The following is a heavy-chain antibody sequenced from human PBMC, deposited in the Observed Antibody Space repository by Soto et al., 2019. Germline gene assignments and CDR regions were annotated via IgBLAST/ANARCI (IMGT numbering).Heavy chain of an antibody. CDR2: IIPMFGTT. J-gene: IGHJ5*02. CDR3: ARCLTGYYIENWFDP. Sequence: GASVKVSCKASGYTFTSYGINWVRQAPGQGLEWMGGIIPMFGTTNYAQKFQGRVTITADESTSTAYMELSSLRSDDTAVYYCARCLTGYYIENWFDPWGQGTLVTVSS. CDR1: GYTFTSYG. V-gene: IGHV1-69*13. D-gene: IGHD3-9*01.